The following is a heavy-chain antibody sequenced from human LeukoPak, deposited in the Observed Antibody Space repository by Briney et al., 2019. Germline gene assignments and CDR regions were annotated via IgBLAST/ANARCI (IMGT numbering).Heavy chain of an antibody. J-gene: IGHJ4*02. CDR1: GYTFTSYY. D-gene: IGHD5-18*01. CDR2: INPSGGSA. CDR3: ARGFSYGCDY. V-gene: IGHV1-46*01. Sequence: GASVKVSCKASGYTFTSYYMHWVRQAPGQGLEWMAIINPSGGSATYAQKFQDRLTMTRDTSTSTVYMELSSLRSDDTAIYYCARGFSYGCDYWGQGTLVTVSS.